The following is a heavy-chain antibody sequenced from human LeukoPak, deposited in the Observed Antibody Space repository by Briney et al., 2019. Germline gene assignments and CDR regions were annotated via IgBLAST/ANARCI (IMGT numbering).Heavy chain of an antibody. CDR2: ISYDGSNK. Sequence: GGSLRLSCAASGFTFSSYAMHWVRQAPGKGLEWVAVISYDGSNKYYADSVKGRFTISRDNSKNTLYLQMNSLRAEDTAVNYCARGYSSSWSSFDYWGQGTLVTVSS. D-gene: IGHD6-13*01. V-gene: IGHV3-30*04. J-gene: IGHJ4*02. CDR1: GFTFSSYA. CDR3: ARGYSSSWSSFDY.